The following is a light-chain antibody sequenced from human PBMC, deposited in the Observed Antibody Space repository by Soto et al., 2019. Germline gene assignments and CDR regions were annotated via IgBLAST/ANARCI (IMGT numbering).Light chain of an antibody. Sequence: EIVMTQSPASLSVSPGESATLSCRASQSVSSNLAWYQQKPGQAPRLLIYGASTRATGIPARFSGSGSGTEFTLTISRLEPEDFAVYYCQQYGSSGTFGQGTKVDIK. V-gene: IGKV3-15*01. CDR1: QSVSSN. J-gene: IGKJ1*01. CDR3: QQYGSSGT. CDR2: GAS.